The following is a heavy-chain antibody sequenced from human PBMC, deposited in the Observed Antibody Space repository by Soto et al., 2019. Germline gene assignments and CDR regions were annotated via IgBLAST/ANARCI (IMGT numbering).Heavy chain of an antibody. D-gene: IGHD2-2*01. J-gene: IGHJ6*02. CDR3: ARARADSAESRLGRRLDA. V-gene: IGHV4-61*01. Sequence: SETLSLTCIVSGDSFTFGHYYWSWIRQPPVKGLEWIGHIFFTGATNYSPSLKSRVTMSVDSSKSQFSLKLTAVTAADSAIYYWARARADSAESRLGRRLDAWGPGNTVTVSS. CDR2: IFFTGAT. CDR1: GDSFTFGHYY.